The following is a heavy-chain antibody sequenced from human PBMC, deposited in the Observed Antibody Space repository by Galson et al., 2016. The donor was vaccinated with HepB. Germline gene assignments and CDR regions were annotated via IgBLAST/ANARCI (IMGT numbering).Heavy chain of an antibody. D-gene: IGHD4-17*01. V-gene: IGHV3-33*08. CDR3: ARDRGLLHYYYGMDV. CDR1: GFTFNNYG. CDR2: TSYDGNNR. J-gene: IGHJ6*02. Sequence: SLRLSCATSGFTFNNYGINWVRQAPGKGLEWVAVTSYDGNNRHYADAVKGRFTISRDSSTNTVYLQMNSLRADDTAVYFCARDRGLLHYYYGMDVWGQGTTVTVSS.